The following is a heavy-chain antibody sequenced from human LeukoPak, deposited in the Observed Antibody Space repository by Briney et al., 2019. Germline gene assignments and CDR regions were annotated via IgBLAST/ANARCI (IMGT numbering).Heavy chain of an antibody. CDR3: ARALEDYCSGGSCYQSPHNNWFDP. V-gene: IGHV1-69*13. J-gene: IGHJ5*02. CDR1: GGTFSSYA. CDR2: IIPIFGTA. Sequence: GASVKVSCKASGGTFSSYAISWVRQAPGQGLEWMGGIIPIFGTANYAQKFQGRVTITADESTSTAYMELSSLRSEDTAVYYCARALEDYCSGGSCYQSPHNNWFDPWGQGTLVTVSS. D-gene: IGHD2-15*01.